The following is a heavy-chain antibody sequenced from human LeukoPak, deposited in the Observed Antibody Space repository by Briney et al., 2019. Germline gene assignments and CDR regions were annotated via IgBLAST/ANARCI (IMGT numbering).Heavy chain of an antibody. Sequence: GGSLRLSCAASGFIFSHYTMTWVRQAPGKGLEWVSSINGSGDATKYADSVMGRFTISRDNSENTVSLQMNYLRAEDTAVYYCVKSDCGSDGCKLLSYWGQGTLVIASS. CDR1: GFIFSHYT. CDR2: INGSGDAT. D-gene: IGHD3-10*02. V-gene: IGHV3-23*01. CDR3: VKSDCGSDGCKLLSY. J-gene: IGHJ4*02.